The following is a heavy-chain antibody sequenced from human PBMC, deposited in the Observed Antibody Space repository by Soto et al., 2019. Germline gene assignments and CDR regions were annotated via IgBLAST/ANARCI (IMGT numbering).Heavy chain of an antibody. CDR3: AHSPDSSWENWFDP. D-gene: IGHD6-13*01. J-gene: IGHJ5*02. V-gene: IGHV2-5*02. CDR2: IYWDDDK. CDR1: GFSLSTSGVG. Sequence: QITLKESGPTLVKPTQTLTLTCTFSGFSLSTSGVGVGWIRQPPGQALEWLALIYWDDDKRYSPSLKSRLTIAKDTSKSRVVLTMANMDPVDTATYYCAHSPDSSWENWFDPWGQGTLVTVSS.